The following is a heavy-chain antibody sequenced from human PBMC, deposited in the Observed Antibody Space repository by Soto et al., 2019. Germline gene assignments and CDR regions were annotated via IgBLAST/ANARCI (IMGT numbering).Heavy chain of an antibody. V-gene: IGHV4-34*02. J-gene: IGHJ6*02. CDR1: GGSFDDFY. D-gene: IGHD3-10*01. CDR2: ISHDGGT. Sequence: QVQLQQWGAGLLRPSETRSLTCAFYGGSFDDFYWCWVRQSPGKGLEWVGEISHDGGTNYSPSLESRVSISVDTSKNQSSLHLRSVTAADTGLYYCARGQLVWYGDLTPYHRDMDVWGQGTTVTVSS. CDR3: ARGQLVWYGDLTPYHRDMDV.